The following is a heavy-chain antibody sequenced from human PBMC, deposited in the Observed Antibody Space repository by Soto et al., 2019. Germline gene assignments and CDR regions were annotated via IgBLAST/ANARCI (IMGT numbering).Heavy chain of an antibody. CDR1: WGYLHSYY. J-gene: IGHJ5*02. D-gene: IGHD6-19*01. CDR2: IYYSGRT. CDR3: ARGVYSSGWYGSFEP. Sequence: ALEMLSLTRTGSWGYLHSYYWSWILEPPGKGLEWIGYIYYSGRTNYNPSLKSRVTISVDTSKNQFSLKLSSVTAADTAVYYCARGVYSSGWYGSFEPWGQGNQVTVSS. V-gene: IGHV4-59*01.